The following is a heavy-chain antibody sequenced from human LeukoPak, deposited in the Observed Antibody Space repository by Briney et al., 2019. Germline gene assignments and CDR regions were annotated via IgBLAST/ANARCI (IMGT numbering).Heavy chain of an antibody. J-gene: IGHJ6*03. D-gene: IGHD1-14*01. V-gene: IGHV3-7*01. Sequence: PGGSLRLSCAASGLTFSSYWMSWVRQTPGKGLEWVANLNQDGSEKHYVDSAKGRFTISRDNAKNSLYLQMNSLRGEDTAVYYRAKLTRGYYYYMDVWGKGTTVTVSS. CDR2: LNQDGSEK. CDR3: AKLTRGYYYYMDV. CDR1: GLTFSSYW.